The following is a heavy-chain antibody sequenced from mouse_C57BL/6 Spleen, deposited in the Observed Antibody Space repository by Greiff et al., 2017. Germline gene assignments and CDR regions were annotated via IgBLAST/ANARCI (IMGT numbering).Heavy chain of an antibody. Sequence: EVKLQQSGPELVKPGASVKISCKASGYTFTDYYMNWVKQSHGKSLEWIGDINPNNGGTSYNQKFKGKATLTVDKSSSTAYMELRSLTSEDSAVYYCARYYGSSYWFAYWGQGTLVTVSA. J-gene: IGHJ3*01. CDR1: GYTFTDYY. CDR3: ARYYGSSYWFAY. V-gene: IGHV1-26*01. CDR2: INPNNGGT. D-gene: IGHD1-1*01.